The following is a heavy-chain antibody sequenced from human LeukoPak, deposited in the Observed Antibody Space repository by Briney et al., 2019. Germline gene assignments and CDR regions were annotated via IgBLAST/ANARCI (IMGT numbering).Heavy chain of an antibody. Sequence: PSETLSLTCTVSGGSISSYYWSWIRQPPGKGLEWIGYIYYSGSTNYNPSLKSRVTISVDTSKNQFSLKLSSVTAADTAVYYCAGAIPYHWFAPWGQGTLVTVSS. CDR3: AGAIPYHWFAP. J-gene: IGHJ5*02. CDR1: GGSISSYY. V-gene: IGHV4-59*01. D-gene: IGHD2-2*02. CDR2: IYYSGST.